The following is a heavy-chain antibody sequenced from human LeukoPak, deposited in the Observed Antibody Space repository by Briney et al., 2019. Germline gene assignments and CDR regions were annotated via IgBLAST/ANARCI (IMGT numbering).Heavy chain of an antibody. CDR2: IWHDGSNK. Sequence: PGRSLRLSCAASGFTFNSYAMHWVRQAPGKGLEWVAVIWHDGSNKYYADSVKGRFTISRDNSKNTLYLQMNSLRAEDTAVYYCARDSGYCGGDCYPEWYFDLWGRGTLVTVSS. D-gene: IGHD2-21*02. J-gene: IGHJ2*01. CDR1: GFTFNSYA. CDR3: ARDSGYCGGDCYPEWYFDL. V-gene: IGHV3-33*01.